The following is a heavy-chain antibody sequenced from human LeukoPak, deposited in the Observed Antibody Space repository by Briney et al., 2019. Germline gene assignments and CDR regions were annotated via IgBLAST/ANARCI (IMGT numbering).Heavy chain of an antibody. CDR3: ARDSDWILFDY. CDR1: GFTFNTYW. V-gene: IGHV3-74*03. J-gene: IGHJ4*02. CDR2: VHREGTTT. D-gene: IGHD3/OR15-3a*01. Sequence: GGSLRLSCAASGFTFNTYWMHWVRQAPGKVLVWVARVHREGTTTAYADSVKGRFTISRDNAKNTLYLQMTNLRAEGTAVYYCARDSDWILFDYWGRGTLVTVSS.